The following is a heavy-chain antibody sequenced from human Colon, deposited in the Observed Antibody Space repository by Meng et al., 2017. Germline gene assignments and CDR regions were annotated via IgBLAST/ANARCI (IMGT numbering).Heavy chain of an antibody. CDR2: INRHGNT. D-gene: IGHD6-19*01. CDR3: ARVHNWQWPRELDY. Sequence: QVTRSEAGPVLVNASGSLSLACVLPCDSVSSYNEWTWVRQHPGKGLEWIGEINRHGNTNYNPSLKSRVTMSVDKSKNQVSLNVSSVTAADTAVYYCARVHNWQWPRELDYWGQGTLVTVSS. V-gene: IGHV4-4*02. CDR1: CDSVSSYNE. J-gene: IGHJ4*02.